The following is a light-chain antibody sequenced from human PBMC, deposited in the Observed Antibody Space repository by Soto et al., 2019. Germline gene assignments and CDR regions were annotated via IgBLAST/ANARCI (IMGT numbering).Light chain of an antibody. Sequence: QSALTQPASVSGSPGQSITISCTGTSSDVGGYNYVSWYQQHPGRAPKILIYEVSNRPSGVSNRFSGSKSGNTASLTISGLQAEDEADYYSSSYITSTTYVVGTGTKVTV. CDR1: SSDVGGYNY. CDR3: SSYITSTTYV. CDR2: EVS. J-gene: IGLJ1*01. V-gene: IGLV2-14*01.